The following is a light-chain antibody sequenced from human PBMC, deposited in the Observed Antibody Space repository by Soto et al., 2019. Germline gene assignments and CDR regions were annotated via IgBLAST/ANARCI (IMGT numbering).Light chain of an antibody. CDR2: GAS. CDR3: QQTYSTPWT. J-gene: IGKJ1*01. Sequence: DIQMTQSPSSLSASMGDRVSITCRASQSIGTDLNWYQQKTGKAPKLLIYGASTLQGGVPSRFSGSVSWTELTLTISSLQPGDLATYFCQQTYSTPWTFGQGTKVDI. CDR1: QSIGTD. V-gene: IGKV1-39*01.